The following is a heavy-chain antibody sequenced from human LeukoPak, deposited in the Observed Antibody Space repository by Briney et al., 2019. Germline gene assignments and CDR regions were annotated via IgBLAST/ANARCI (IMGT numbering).Heavy chain of an antibody. V-gene: IGHV1-8*01. CDR2: MNANSGTT. CDR3: ARRAESPYYYYYYMDV. Sequence: ASVKVSCKASGYTFTSYEIMWVRQATGQGLEWMGWMNANSGTTHYAQNFQGRVTTTRNTPTSTAYMELSRLRSEDTGVYYCARRAESPYYYYYYMDVWGKGTTVTVSS. CDR1: GYTFTSYE. J-gene: IGHJ6*03.